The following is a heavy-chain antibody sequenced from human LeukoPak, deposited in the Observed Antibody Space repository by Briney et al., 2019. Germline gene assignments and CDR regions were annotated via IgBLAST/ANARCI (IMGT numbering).Heavy chain of an antibody. V-gene: IGHV4-34*01. CDR3: ARGRQLIYYYHYYMDV. CDR1: GGSFSGYY. Sequence: SETLSLTCAVYGGSFSGYYCSWIRQPPGKGLEWIGEINHSGSTNYNLSLKSRVTISVDTSKNQFSLKLSSVTAADTAVYYCARGRQLIYYYHYYMDVWGKGTTVTVSS. D-gene: IGHD5-18*01. CDR2: INHSGST. J-gene: IGHJ6*03.